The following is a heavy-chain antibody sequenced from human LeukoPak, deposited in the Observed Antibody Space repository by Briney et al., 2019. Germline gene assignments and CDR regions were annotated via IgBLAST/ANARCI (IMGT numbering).Heavy chain of an antibody. CDR2: IYHSGST. D-gene: IGHD3-22*01. V-gene: IGHV4-4*02. J-gene: IGHJ4*02. CDR1: GGSISSSNW. Sequence: SETLSLTCAVSGGSISSSNWWSWVRQPPGKGLEWIGEIYHSGSTNYNPSLKSRVTISVDTSKNQFSLKLSSVTAADTAVYYCARHVAYYYDSSGYPVDYWGQGTLVTVSS. CDR3: ARHVAYYYDSSGYPVDY.